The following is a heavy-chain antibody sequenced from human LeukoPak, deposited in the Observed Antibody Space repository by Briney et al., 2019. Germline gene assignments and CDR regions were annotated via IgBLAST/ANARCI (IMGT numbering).Heavy chain of an antibody. V-gene: IGHV3-23*01. Sequence: TGGSLRLSCAASGFTFSSYAMSWVRQAPGKGLEWVSAISGSGGSTYYADSVKGRFTISRDNSKNTLYLQMNSLRAEDTAVYYCAKAPIAWELLPYYFDYWGQGTLVTVSS. CDR3: AKAPIAWELLPYYFDY. D-gene: IGHD1-26*01. CDR1: GFTFSSYA. J-gene: IGHJ4*02. CDR2: ISGSGGST.